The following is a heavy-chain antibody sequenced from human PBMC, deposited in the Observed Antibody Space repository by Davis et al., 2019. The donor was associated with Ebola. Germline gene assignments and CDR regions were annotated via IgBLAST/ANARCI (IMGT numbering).Heavy chain of an antibody. CDR2: ISAYNGNT. CDR1: GYTFTSYG. D-gene: IGHD4-23*01. V-gene: IGHV1-18*01. CDR3: ARDIGLVTPAWFGP. J-gene: IGHJ5*02. Sequence: ASVKVSCKASGYTFTSYGISWVRQAPGQGLEWMGWISAYNGNTNYAQKLQGRVTMTTDTSTSTAYMELRSLRSDDTAVYYCARDIGLVTPAWFGPWGQGTLVTVSS.